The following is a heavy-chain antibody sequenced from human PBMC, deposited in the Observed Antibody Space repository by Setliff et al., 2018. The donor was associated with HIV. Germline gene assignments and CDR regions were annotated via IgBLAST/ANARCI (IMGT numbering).Heavy chain of an antibody. CDR2: ISPYNGNT. Sequence: VASVKVSCKASGYTFNSYTISWLRQAPGQGLEWMGWISPYNGNTDYAQEMQGRLTMTTDTSTSTAYIDLESLTSDDTAVYYCARAPPPLRYVDWEPLDAFDIWGQGTMVTVSS. CDR1: GYTFNSYT. J-gene: IGHJ3*02. D-gene: IGHD3-9*01. V-gene: IGHV1-18*04. CDR3: ARAPPPLRYVDWEPLDAFDI.